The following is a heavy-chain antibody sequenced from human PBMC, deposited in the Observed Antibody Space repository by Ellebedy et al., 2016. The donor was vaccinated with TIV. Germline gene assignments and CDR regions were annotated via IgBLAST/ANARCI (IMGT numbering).Heavy chain of an antibody. V-gene: IGHV3-53*01. J-gene: IGHJ5*01. CDR2: IYSGGNT. CDR1: GFTVSSNY. Sequence: PGGSLRLSCTASGFTVSSNYMNWVRQAQGKGLEWVSVIYSGGNTYYADSVKGRFTISRDNSKNTVYLQMNSLRADDTAVYYCAREVYSSTWYDCWGQGTLVTVSS. CDR3: AREVYSSTWYDC. D-gene: IGHD4-11*01.